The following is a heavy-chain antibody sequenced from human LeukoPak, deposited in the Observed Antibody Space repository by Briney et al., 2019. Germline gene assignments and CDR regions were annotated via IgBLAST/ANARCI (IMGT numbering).Heavy chain of an antibody. J-gene: IGHJ4*02. D-gene: IGHD3-10*01. CDR2: IYHSGST. CDR1: GGSISSSNW. Sequence: PSGTLSLTCAVSGGSISSSNWWSWVRQSPGKGLEWIGEIYHSGSTNYNPSLKSRVTISVDKSKNQFSLKLSSVTAADTAVYYCARDRRYYGSGSYYNVYFDYWGQGTLVTVSS. V-gene: IGHV4-4*02. CDR3: ARDRRYYGSGSYYNVYFDY.